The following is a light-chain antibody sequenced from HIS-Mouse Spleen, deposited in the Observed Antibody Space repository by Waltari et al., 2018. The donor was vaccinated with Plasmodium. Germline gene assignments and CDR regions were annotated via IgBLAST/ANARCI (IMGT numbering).Light chain of an antibody. V-gene: IGLV3-10*01. Sequence: SYELTQPPSVSVSPGQTARITCSGDALPNKYAYWYQQKSGQAPVLVIYEDSKRPSGIPERFSGSSSGTMATLTISGAQVEDEADYYCYSTDSSGNHRVFSGGTKLTV. CDR1: ALPNKY. CDR3: YSTDSSGNHRV. CDR2: EDS. J-gene: IGLJ3*02.